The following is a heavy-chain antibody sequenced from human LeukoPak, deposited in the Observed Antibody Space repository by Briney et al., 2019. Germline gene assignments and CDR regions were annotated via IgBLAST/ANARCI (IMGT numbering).Heavy chain of an antibody. D-gene: IGHD2-21*02. Sequence: GGSLRLSCAASGFTFSSYEMNWVRQAPGKGLEWVSYISSSGSTIYYADSVKGRFTISRDNAKNSLYLQMNSLRAEDTAVYYCAGGTELTYCGGDCYSVDAFDIWGQGTMVTVSS. J-gene: IGHJ3*02. CDR3: AGGTELTYCGGDCYSVDAFDI. CDR1: GFTFSSYE. V-gene: IGHV3-48*03. CDR2: ISSSGSTI.